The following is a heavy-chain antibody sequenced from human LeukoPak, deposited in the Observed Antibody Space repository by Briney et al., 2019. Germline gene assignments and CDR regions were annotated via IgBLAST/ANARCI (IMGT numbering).Heavy chain of an antibody. CDR3: ARGDAFSGDH. CDR1: GFTSGNFW. CDR2: IHPEGDEK. Sequence: GSLRLSCVASGFTSGNFWMSWVRHSPGRGLEWVANIHPEGDEKYHVESVMGRFTISRDNAESSLFLQMNGLRAEDTAVYYCARGDAFSGDHWGQGTLVTVSS. V-gene: IGHV3-7*04. J-gene: IGHJ4*02.